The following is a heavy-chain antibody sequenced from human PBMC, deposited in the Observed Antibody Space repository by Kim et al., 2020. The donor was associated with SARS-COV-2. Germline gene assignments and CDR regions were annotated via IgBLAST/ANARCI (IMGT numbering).Heavy chain of an antibody. CDR2: IYYSVST. J-gene: IGHJ4*02. CDR1: GGSISSYY. CDR3: ARGALWFREDSSFDY. V-gene: IGHV4-59*01. D-gene: IGHD3-10*01. Sequence: SETLSLTCTVSGGSISSYYWSWIRQPPGKGLEWIGYIYYSVSTNYNPSLKSRVTISVDTSKNQFSLKLSSVTAADTAVYYCARGALWFREDSSFDYWGQGTLVTVSS.